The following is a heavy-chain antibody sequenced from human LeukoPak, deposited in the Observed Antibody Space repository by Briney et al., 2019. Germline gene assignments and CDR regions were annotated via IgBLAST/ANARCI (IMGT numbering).Heavy chain of an antibody. Sequence: RSGGSLRLSRAASGFTFSSYAMHWVRQAPGKELEYVSAISSNGGNTYYANSVKGRFTISRDNSKNTLYLQMGSLRAEDMAVYYCVRVTNSAFDIWGQGTMVTVSS. V-gene: IGHV3-64*01. CDR3: VRVTNSAFDI. D-gene: IGHD4-23*01. CDR1: GFTFSSYA. J-gene: IGHJ3*02. CDR2: ISSNGGNT.